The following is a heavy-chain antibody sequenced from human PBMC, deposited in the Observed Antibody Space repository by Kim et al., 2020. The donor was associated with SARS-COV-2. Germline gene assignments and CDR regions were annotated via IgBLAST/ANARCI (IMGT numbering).Heavy chain of an antibody. J-gene: IGHJ6*02. Sequence: VKGRFTISRENSKNTLYLKMNSLRAEDTAVYYCAKGSTMVRAYYYGMDVWGQGTTVTVSS. V-gene: IGHV3-23*01. D-gene: IGHD3-10*01. CDR3: AKGSTMVRAYYYGMDV.